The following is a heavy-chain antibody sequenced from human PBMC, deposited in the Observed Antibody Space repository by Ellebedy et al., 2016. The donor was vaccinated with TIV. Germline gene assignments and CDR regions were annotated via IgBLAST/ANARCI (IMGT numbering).Heavy chain of an antibody. Sequence: SLKISXAASGFTFEAHAMHWVRQAPGKGLEWVSGISWNSGSIGYADSVKGRFTISRDNSKNTLYLQMNSLRAEDTAVYYCAKAQLLWFGESQYGMDVWGQGTTVTVSS. CDR2: ISWNSGSI. CDR1: GFTFEAHA. CDR3: AKAQLLWFGESQYGMDV. V-gene: IGHV3-9*01. J-gene: IGHJ6*02. D-gene: IGHD3-10*01.